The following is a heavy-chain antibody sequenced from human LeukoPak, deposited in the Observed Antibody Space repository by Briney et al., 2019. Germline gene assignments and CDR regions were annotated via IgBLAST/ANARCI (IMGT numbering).Heavy chain of an antibody. CDR1: SGSFSGYY. J-gene: IGHJ6*03. V-gene: IGHV4-34*01. Sequence: SETLSLTCALYSGSFSGYYWSWIRQPPGKGLEWIGEINQNGNTNYNPSLKNRVTISVDTSKKHFSLEVTSVTAADTAVYYCARVLAGYYYYYMDVWGKGTTVTVSS. D-gene: IGHD3-10*01. CDR2: INQNGNT. CDR3: ARVLAGYYYYYMDV.